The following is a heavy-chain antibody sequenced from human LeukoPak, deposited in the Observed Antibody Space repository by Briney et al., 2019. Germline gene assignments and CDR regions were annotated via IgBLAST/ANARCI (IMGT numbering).Heavy chain of an antibody. J-gene: IGHJ4*02. Sequence: PSETLSLTCTVSGGSISSYYWSWIRQPAGKGLEWIGRIYTSGSTNYNPSLKSRVTISVDTSKNQFSLKLSSVTAADTAVYYCARAGDYYDSSGYSPFDYWGQGTLVTVSS. D-gene: IGHD3-22*01. CDR1: GGSISSYY. CDR3: ARAGDYYDSSGYSPFDY. V-gene: IGHV4-4*07. CDR2: IYTSGST.